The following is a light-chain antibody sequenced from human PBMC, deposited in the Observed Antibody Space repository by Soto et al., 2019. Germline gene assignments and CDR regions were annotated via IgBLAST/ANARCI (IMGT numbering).Light chain of an antibody. J-gene: IGKJ5*01. CDR3: QQYGSSPIT. Sequence: EIVMTQSPATLSVSPGERVPLSCRASQSVSSRLAWYQQKPGQAPRLLIYGASSRATGIPHRFSGSGSGTDFTLIISSLEPEDFAVYYCQQYGSSPITFGQGTRLEIK. V-gene: IGKV3-20*01. CDR1: QSVSSR. CDR2: GAS.